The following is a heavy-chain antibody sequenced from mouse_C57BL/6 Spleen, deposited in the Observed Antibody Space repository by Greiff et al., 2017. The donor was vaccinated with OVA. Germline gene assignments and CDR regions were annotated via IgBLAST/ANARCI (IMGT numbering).Heavy chain of an antibody. CDR2: IYPGDGDT. Sequence: VQLQQSGAELVKPGASVKISCKASGYAFSSYWMNWVKQRPGKGLEWIGQIYPGDGDTNYNGKFKGKATLTADKSSSTAYMQLSSLTSEDYAVYFCARWNYGSSYPFDYWGQGTTLTVSS. V-gene: IGHV1-80*01. CDR3: ARWNYGSSYPFDY. J-gene: IGHJ2*01. D-gene: IGHD1-1*01. CDR1: GYAFSSYW.